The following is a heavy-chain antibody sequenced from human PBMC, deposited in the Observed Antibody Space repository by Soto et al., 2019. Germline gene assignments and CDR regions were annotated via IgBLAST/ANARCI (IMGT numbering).Heavy chain of an antibody. CDR2: IDPSDSYT. D-gene: IGHD2-2*01. CDR1: GYSFTSYW. V-gene: IGHV5-10-1*01. J-gene: IGHJ6*02. CDR3: ASSPRGYCSSTSCRELGNYYGMDV. Sequence: PGESLKISCKGSGYSFTSYWISWVRQMPGKGLEWMGRIDPSDSYTSYSPSFQGHVTISADKSISTAYLKWSSLKASDTAMYYCASSPRGYCSSTSCRELGNYYGMDVWGQGTTVTVSS.